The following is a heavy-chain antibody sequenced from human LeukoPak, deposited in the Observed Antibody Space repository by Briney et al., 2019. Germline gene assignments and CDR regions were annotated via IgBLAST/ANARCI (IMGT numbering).Heavy chain of an antibody. D-gene: IGHD3-22*01. J-gene: IGHJ4*02. CDR3: AKGITMIVVEPNDY. Sequence: QPGGSLRLSCAASGFTFCSYAMRWGRQAPGKGLGWVSAISGSGGSTYYADSVKCRFTISRDNSKTTLYLQMNSLRAEDTAVYYCAKGITMIVVEPNDYWGQGTLVTVSS. V-gene: IGHV3-23*01. CDR1: GFTFCSYA. CDR2: ISGSGGST.